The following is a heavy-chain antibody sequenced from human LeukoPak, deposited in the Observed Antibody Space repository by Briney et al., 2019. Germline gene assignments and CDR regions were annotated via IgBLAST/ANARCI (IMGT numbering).Heavy chain of an antibody. J-gene: IGHJ3*02. V-gene: IGHV3-43*02. CDR3: AKDIYYDSSGYYYENAFDI. CDR1: GFTFDDYA. Sequence: HTGGSLRLSCAASGFTFDDYAMHWVRQAPGKGLEWVSLISGDGGSTYYADSVKGRFTISRDNSKNSLYLQMNSLRTEDTALYYCAKDIYYDSSGYYYENAFDIWGQGTMVTVFS. D-gene: IGHD3-22*01. CDR2: ISGDGGST.